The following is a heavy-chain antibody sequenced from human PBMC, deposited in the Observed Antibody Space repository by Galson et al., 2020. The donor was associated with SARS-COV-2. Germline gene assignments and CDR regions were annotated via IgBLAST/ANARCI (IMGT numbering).Heavy chain of an antibody. J-gene: IGHJ3*02. V-gene: IGHV4-30-4*01. CDR2: IYHSGIT. CDR1: GGSISSGDSY. D-gene: IGHD3-22*01. Sequence: SETLSLTCTVSGGSISSGDSYWNWIRQSPGKGLEWIGFIYHSGITYYNPSLKSRVSISLDTSKNQFSLKLSSVTAADTAVYFCARGRKRVLTMIDAFDIWGQGTMVTVSS. CDR3: ARGRKRVLTMIDAFDI.